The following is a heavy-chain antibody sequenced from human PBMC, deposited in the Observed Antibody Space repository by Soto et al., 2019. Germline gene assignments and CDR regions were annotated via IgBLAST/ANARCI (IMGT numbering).Heavy chain of an antibody. CDR3: ARSSEVRQLVRYHWYFDL. CDR1: GFTVSSNY. V-gene: IGHV3-66*01. CDR2: IYSGGST. Sequence: GGSLRLSCAASGFTVSSNYMSWVRQAPGKGLEWVSVIYSGGSTYYADSVKGRFTISRDNSKNTLYLQMNSLRAEDTAVYYCARSSEVRQLVRYHWYFDLWGRGTLVTVSS. J-gene: IGHJ2*01. D-gene: IGHD6-13*01.